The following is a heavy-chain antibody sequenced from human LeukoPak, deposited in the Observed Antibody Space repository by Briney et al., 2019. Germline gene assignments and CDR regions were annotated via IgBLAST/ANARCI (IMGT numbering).Heavy chain of an antibody. CDR2: IIPILGIA. V-gene: IGHV1-69*04. J-gene: IGHJ4*02. D-gene: IGHD5-18*01. CDR1: GGTFSSYA. CDR3: ARVDTAMVIDY. Sequence: SVKVSCKSSGGTFSSYAISWVRQAPGQGLEWMGRIIPILGIANYARKFQGRVTITADKSTSTAYMELSSLRSEDTAVYYCARVDTAMVIDYWGQGTLVTVSS.